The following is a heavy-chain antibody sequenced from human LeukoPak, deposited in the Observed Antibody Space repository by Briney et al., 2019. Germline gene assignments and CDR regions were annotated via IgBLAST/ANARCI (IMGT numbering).Heavy chain of an antibody. CDR1: GFTFDDYA. CDR3: AKAPRRYYYYYGMDV. CDR2: ISWNSGSI. V-gene: IGHV3-9*01. Sequence: PGRSLRLSCAASGFTFDDYAMHWVRQAPGKGLEWVSGISWNSGSIGYADSVKGRFTISRDNAKNSLYLQMNSLRAEDTALYYCAKAPRRYYYYYGMDVWGQGTTVTVSS. J-gene: IGHJ6*02. D-gene: IGHD1-26*01.